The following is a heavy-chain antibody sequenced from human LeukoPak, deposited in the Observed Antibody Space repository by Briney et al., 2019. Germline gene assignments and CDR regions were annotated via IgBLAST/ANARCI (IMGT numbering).Heavy chain of an antibody. CDR3: ARLGGLAYCGGDCYTNWFDP. J-gene: IGHJ5*02. V-gene: IGHV1-46*01. CDR2: INPSGGST. CDR1: GYTFTSYY. D-gene: IGHD2-21*02. Sequence: ASVKVSCKASGYTFTSYYMHWVRQAPGQGLEWTGIINPSGGSTSYAQKFQGRVTISVDTSKNQFSLKLSSVTAADTAVYYCARLGGLAYCGGDCYTNWFDPWGQGTLVTVSS.